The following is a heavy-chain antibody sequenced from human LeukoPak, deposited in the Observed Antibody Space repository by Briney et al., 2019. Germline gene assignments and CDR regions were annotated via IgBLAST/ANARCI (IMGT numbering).Heavy chain of an antibody. CDR1: GFTFSDYG. J-gene: IGHJ3*02. D-gene: IGHD5-12*01. CDR3: ARERSSGYDFDAFDI. V-gene: IGHV3-64*02. CDR2: ISFDAGSI. Sequence: GGSLRLSCAASGFTFSDYGMHWVRQAPGKGLEYVSGISFDAGSIYYADSVQGRFTISRDNSKNTLYLQMGSLRLEDMAVYYCARERSSGYDFDAFDIWGQGTMVTVSS.